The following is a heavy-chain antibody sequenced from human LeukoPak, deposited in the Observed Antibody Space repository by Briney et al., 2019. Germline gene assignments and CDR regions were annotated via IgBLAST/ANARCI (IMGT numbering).Heavy chain of an antibody. CDR1: GGSISSYY. V-gene: IGHV4-59*12. Sequence: SETLSLTCTVSGGSISSYYWSWIRQPPGKGLEWIGYIYYSGSTMYSPSLKSRVTILVDTSKNQFSLKLSSVTAADTAVYYCARGHSPVTTKVSYFQHWGQGTLVTVSS. CDR2: IYYSGST. CDR3: ARGHSPVTTKVSYFQH. J-gene: IGHJ1*01. D-gene: IGHD4-17*01.